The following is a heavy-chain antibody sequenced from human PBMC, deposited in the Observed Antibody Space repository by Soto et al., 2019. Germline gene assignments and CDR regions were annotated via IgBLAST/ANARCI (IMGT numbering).Heavy chain of an antibody. Sequence: GGSLRLSCVASGFTFSTYTMSWVRQAPGKGLEWVSVFSGSAGSSGPSYADSVQGRFSISRDNARNTLYLQMNSLRGEDTAMYYCAKARCSTANCYVPEYWGQGTRVTVSS. J-gene: IGHJ4*02. CDR2: FSGSAGSSGP. CDR3: AKARCSTANCYVPEY. D-gene: IGHD2-2*01. V-gene: IGHV3-23*01. CDR1: GFTFSTYT.